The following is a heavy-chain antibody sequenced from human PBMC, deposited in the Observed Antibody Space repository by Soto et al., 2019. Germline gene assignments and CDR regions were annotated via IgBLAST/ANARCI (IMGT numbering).Heavy chain of an antibody. D-gene: IGHD6-19*01. CDR3: VKEASGWKSRGSFDL. CDR1: GFTFSDYS. CDR2: ISGDDGSG. J-gene: IGHJ3*01. Sequence: EVQLVESGGGLVQPGGSLRLSCAASGFTFSDYSMNWVRQAPGKGLEWVSFISGDDGSGNYADSVKGRFTISRDNSKNTLYLQMNSLRAEDTAIYYCVKEASGWKSRGSFDLWGRGTMVTVSS. V-gene: IGHV3-23*04.